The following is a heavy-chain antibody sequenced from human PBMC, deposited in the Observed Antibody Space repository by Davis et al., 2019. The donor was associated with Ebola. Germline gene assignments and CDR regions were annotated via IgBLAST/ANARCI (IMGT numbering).Heavy chain of an antibody. D-gene: IGHD3-10*01. CDR3: AKEVNSRAHSGAFDI. CDR1: GFTFSSYW. V-gene: IGHV3-7*03. J-gene: IGHJ3*02. CDR2: IKHDGSKK. Sequence: GESLKISCEGSGFTFSSYWMSWVRQAPGKGLEWVANIKHDGSKKYYVDSVKGRFTVSRDNAKNSLSLQMNSLRAEDMAFYYCAKEVNSRAHSGAFDIWGQGTMVTVSS.